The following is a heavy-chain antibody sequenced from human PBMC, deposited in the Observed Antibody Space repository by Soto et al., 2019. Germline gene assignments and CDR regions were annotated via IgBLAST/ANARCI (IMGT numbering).Heavy chain of an antibody. CDR3: AKRGERSCKCDY. Sequence: EVQLLESGGGLVQPGGSLRLSCAASGFTFSSYAMNWVRKAPGEGLEWVSVITGGGGSTYYADSVKGRFTISRENSKNTLDLQMNSLGVEDTAVYYCAKRGERSCKCDYWGQGTPVTVSS. J-gene: IGHJ4*02. CDR2: ITGGGGST. CDR1: GFTFSSYA. V-gene: IGHV3-23*01. D-gene: IGHD2-15*01.